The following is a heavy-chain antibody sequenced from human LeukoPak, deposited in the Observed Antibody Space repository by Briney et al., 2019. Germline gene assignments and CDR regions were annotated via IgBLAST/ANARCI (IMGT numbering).Heavy chain of an antibody. V-gene: IGHV1-69*13. D-gene: IGHD3-3*01. J-gene: IGHJ4*02. CDR3: ARPRTYYDSWSGYPPFDY. Sequence: GASVKVSCKASGYTFTSYGINWVRQAPGQGLEWMGGIIPMSTTTKYAQKFQGRVTITADESTSTAFMELSSLRPEDTAVYYCARPRTYYDSWSGYPPFDYWGQGTLVTVSS. CDR1: GYTFTSYG. CDR2: IIPMSTTT.